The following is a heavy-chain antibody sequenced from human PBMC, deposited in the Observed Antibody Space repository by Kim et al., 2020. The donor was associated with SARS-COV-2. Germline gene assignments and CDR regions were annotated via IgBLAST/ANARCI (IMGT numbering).Heavy chain of an antibody. CDR3: VRGFYDFVWGRSPYGP. V-gene: IGHV3-21*01. CDR2: ISSSGRYI. Sequence: GGSLRLSCAVFGFRFGDYTMNWVRQAPGKGLEWVSSISSSGRYIHYADSVKGRFTISRDNAQSSLYMQMDSLRGNDTGVYYCVRGFYDFVWGRSPYGPWGQGTQVTVSS. D-gene: IGHD3-16*01. CDR1: GFRFGDYT. J-gene: IGHJ5*02.